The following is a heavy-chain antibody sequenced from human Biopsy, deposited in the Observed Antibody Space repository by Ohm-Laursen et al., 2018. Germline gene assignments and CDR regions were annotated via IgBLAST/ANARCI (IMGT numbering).Heavy chain of an antibody. CDR3: ARDTLMAQHLVPGENWFDP. V-gene: IGHV1-69*10. J-gene: IGHJ5*02. D-gene: IGHD3-10*01. Sequence: ASVKVSCKASGGTFQKYGVTWVRQAPGQGLEWMGGIIPMLGTVQYARKLRGRVTITADKPMSTAYMELTSLTSDDTAVYYCARDTLMAQHLVPGENWFDPWGQGTLVTVSS. CDR1: GGTFQKYG. CDR2: IIPMLGTV.